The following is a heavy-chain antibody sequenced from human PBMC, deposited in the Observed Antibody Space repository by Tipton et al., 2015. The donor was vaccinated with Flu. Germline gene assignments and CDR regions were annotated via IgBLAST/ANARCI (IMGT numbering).Heavy chain of an antibody. D-gene: IGHD4-11*01. CDR3: ARRDYSNYVSVPKNWFDS. J-gene: IGHJ5*01. CDR2: VSPSGST. Sequence: TLSLTCTVSRGSINTGNYYWSWIRQPAGKGLEWIGRVSPSGSTNYNPSLKSRVTISIDTSENQFSLKLSFVAAADTAVYYCARRDYSNYVSVPKNWFDSWGQGILVTVSS. CDR1: RGSINTGNYY. V-gene: IGHV4-61*02.